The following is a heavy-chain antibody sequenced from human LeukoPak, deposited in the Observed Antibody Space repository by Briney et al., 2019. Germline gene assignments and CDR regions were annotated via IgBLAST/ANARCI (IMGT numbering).Heavy chain of an antibody. CDR2: LRAGGPYGTEK. CDR1: GFDFNTFI. Sequence: PGGSLRLSCAASGFDFNTFIMHWVRQGPGKGLEWLTFLRAGGPYGTEKFYADSVKGRFTISMDNSKNTLFLQMNSLRAEDTAFYYCGRFFWSAIGAPIDYWGQGTLVTVSS. D-gene: IGHD3-3*01. J-gene: IGHJ4*02. V-gene: IGHV3-33*01. CDR3: GRFFWSAIGAPIDY.